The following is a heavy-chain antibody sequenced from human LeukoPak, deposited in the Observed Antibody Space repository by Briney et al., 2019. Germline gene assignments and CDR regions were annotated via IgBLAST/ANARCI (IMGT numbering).Heavy chain of an antibody. CDR3: ARLVRSSIYYDSQYGAFDI. Sequence: SETLSLTCTVSGGSISSYYWSWIRQPPGKGLEWIGYIYYSGSTNYNPSLKSRVTISVDTSKNQSSLKLSSVTAADTAVYYCARLVRSSIYYDSQYGAFDIWGQGTMVTVSS. V-gene: IGHV4-59*08. CDR2: IYYSGST. CDR1: GGSISSYY. D-gene: IGHD3-22*01. J-gene: IGHJ3*02.